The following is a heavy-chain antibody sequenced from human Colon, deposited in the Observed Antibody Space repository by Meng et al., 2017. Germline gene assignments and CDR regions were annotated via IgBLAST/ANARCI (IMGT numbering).Heavy chain of an antibody. D-gene: IGHD1-26*01. CDR2: VDYSGST. V-gene: IGHV4-61*01. Sequence: QGHLQEAGPGLLRPSEPLSLTCTVSGASVSSGNHYWSWIRQPPGKGLEYIAYVDYSGSTHYNPSLKSRVTMSVDTSKKQLSLKLSSVTAADTAVYYCAGGPWEFDYWGQGTLVTVSS. CDR1: GASVSSGNHY. J-gene: IGHJ4*02. CDR3: AGGPWEFDY.